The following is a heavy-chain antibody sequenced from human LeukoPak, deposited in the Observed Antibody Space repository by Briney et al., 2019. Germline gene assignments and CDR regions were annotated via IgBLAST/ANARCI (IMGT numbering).Heavy chain of an antibody. D-gene: IGHD3-22*01. CDR1: GGSISSSSYY. V-gene: IGHV4-39*01. CDR3: ARLYYYGRSGYPPSYFDN. Sequence: SETLSLTCTVSGGSISSSSYYWGWIRQPPGKGLEWIGSIYYSGTTYYNPSLKSRVTISVDTSKNQFSLKLRSVTAADTAVYYCARLYYYGRSGYPPSYFDNWGQGTLIPVSS. J-gene: IGHJ4*02. CDR2: IYYSGTT.